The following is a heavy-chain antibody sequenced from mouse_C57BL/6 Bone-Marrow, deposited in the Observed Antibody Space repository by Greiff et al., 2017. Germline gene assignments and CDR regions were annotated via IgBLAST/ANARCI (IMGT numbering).Heavy chain of an antibody. D-gene: IGHD3-2*02. CDR1: GYSFTSYY. Sequence: VQLVESGPELVKPGASVKISCKASGYSFTSYYIHWVKQRPGQGLEWIGWIYPGSGNTKYNEKFKGKATLTADTSSSTAYMQLSSLTSEDSAVYYCAVLAAQAYYFDYWGQGTTLTVSS. V-gene: IGHV1-66*01. CDR3: AVLAAQAYYFDY. CDR2: IYPGSGNT. J-gene: IGHJ2*01.